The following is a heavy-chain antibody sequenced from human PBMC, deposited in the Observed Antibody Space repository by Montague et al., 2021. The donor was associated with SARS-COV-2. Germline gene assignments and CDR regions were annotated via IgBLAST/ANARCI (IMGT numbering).Heavy chain of an antibody. CDR2: IRTTGHT. V-gene: IGHV4-4*07. CDR3: ARFGSGTLEFDL. CDR1: GEPISGFF. J-gene: IGHJ4*02. Sequence: SETLSLTCSVSGEPISGFFWNWIRQPAGKGLEWIGRIRTTGHTDXXSSLESRVFMSVDTSTNQFSLSLTSVSAADTAVYFCARFGSGTLEFDLWGQGTLVTVSS. D-gene: IGHD1-26*01.